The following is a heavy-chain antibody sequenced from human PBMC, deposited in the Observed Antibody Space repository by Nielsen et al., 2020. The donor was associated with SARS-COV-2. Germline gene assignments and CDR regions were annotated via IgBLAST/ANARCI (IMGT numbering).Heavy chain of an antibody. CDR2: IYYSGST. D-gene: IGHD5-18*01. Sequence: SETLSLTCTVSGGSISSADHYWSWIRQPPGKGLEWIGHIYYSGSTYNNPSLRSRVTISLDMSKNQFSLNLTSVTAADTAVYYCAGGYNYGPSFHPWGQGTLVTVSS. CDR1: GGSISSADHY. J-gene: IGHJ5*02. CDR3: AGGYNYGPSFHP. V-gene: IGHV4-30-4*01.